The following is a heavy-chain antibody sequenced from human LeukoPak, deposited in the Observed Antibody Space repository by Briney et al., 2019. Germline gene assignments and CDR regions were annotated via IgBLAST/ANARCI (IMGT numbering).Heavy chain of an antibody. J-gene: IGHJ4*02. V-gene: IGHV3-21*01. CDR1: GFTFSSYA. CDR3: AKPPREGVVILPLDS. Sequence: GGSLRLSCAASGFTFSSYAMNWVRQAPGKGLEWVSSISSSSSYIYYADSVKGRFTISRDNAKNSLYLQMNSLRAEDTAVYYCAKPPREGVVILPLDSWGQGTLVTVSS. CDR2: ISSSSSYI. D-gene: IGHD3-3*01.